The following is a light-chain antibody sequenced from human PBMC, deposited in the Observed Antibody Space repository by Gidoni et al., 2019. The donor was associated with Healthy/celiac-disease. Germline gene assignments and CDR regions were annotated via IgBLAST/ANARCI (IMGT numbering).Light chain of an antibody. Sequence: DTQMTQSPSSLSGSVGDRVTITCRASQSISSYLNWYQQKPGKAPKLLIYAASSLQSGVPSRFSGSGSGTDFTLTISSLQPEDFATYYCQQSYSTLTWTFGQGTKVEIK. J-gene: IGKJ1*01. CDR1: QSISSY. V-gene: IGKV1-39*01. CDR2: AAS. CDR3: QQSYSTLTWT.